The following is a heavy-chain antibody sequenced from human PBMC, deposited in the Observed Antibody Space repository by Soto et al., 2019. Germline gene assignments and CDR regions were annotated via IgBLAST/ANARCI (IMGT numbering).Heavy chain of an antibody. J-gene: IGHJ5*02. CDR1: GFTFSSYA. CDR3: AKDRDFWGGYHSPFDP. D-gene: IGHD3-3*01. CDR2: ISGSGGST. Sequence: GGSLRLSCAASGFTFSSYAMSWVRQAPGKGLEWVSAISGSGGSTYYADSVKGRFTISRDNSKNTLYLQMNSLRAEDTAVYYCAKDRDFWGGYHSPFDPWGQGTLVTVSS. V-gene: IGHV3-23*01.